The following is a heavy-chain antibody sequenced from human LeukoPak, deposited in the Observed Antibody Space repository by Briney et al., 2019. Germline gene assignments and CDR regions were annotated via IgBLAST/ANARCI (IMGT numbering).Heavy chain of an antibody. CDR3: ARASGGYYNNWFDP. D-gene: IGHD3-22*01. Sequence: SETLSLTCTVSGGSLSTYYWSWIRQPPGKGLEWMGYIYYTVNTNYNPSLKSRVTISVDTSKNQFSLRLSSVTAADTAVYYCARASGGYYNNWFDPWGQGTLVTVSS. V-gene: IGHV4-59*01. CDR1: GGSLSTYY. J-gene: IGHJ5*02. CDR2: IYYTVNT.